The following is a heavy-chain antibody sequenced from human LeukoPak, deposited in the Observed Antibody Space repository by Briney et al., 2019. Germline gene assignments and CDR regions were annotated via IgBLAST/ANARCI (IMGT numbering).Heavy chain of an antibody. J-gene: IGHJ4*02. CDR2: ISAYNGNT. Sequence: ASVKVSCKASGYTFTSYGISWVRQAPGQGLEWMGWISAYNGNTNYAQKLQGRVTTTTDTSTSTAYMELRSLRSDDTAVYYCARDKSPPYYDFWSGYSDYWGQGTLVTVSS. D-gene: IGHD3-3*01. V-gene: IGHV1-18*01. CDR1: GYTFTSYG. CDR3: ARDKSPPYYDFWSGYSDY.